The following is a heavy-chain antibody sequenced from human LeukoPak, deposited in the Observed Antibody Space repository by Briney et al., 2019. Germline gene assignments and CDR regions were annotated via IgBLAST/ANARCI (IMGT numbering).Heavy chain of an antibody. CDR2: INHSGSA. Sequence: SETLSLTCAVYGGSFSGYYWSWIRQPPGKGLEWIGEINHSGSANYNPSLKSRVTISVDTSKNQFSLKLSSVTAADTAVYYCARCAPRSGYYTGDWFDPWGQGTLVTVSS. CDR3: ARCAPRSGYYTGDWFDP. D-gene: IGHD3-3*01. V-gene: IGHV4-34*01. J-gene: IGHJ5*02. CDR1: GGSFSGYY.